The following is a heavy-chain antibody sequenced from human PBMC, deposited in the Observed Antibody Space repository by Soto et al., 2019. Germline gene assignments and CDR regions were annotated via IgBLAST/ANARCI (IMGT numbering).Heavy chain of an antibody. J-gene: IGHJ4*02. D-gene: IGHD3-9*01. CDR2: IYYSGST. Sequence: SETLPLTCTVSGGSISSGDYYWSWIRQPPGKGLEWIGYIYYSGSTYYNPSLKSRVTISVDTSKNQFSLKLSSVTAADTAVYYCARHYDILTGYSSFDYWGQGTLVTVSS. V-gene: IGHV4-30-4*01. CDR1: GGSISSGDYY. CDR3: ARHYDILTGYSSFDY.